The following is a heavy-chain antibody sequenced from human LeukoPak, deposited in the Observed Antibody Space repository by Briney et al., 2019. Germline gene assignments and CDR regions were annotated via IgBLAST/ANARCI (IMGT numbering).Heavy chain of an antibody. CDR2: IYSGGST. J-gene: IGHJ4*02. D-gene: IGHD2-21*01. CDR1: GFTVSSNY. Sequence: GGSLRLSCAASGFTVSSNYMSWVRQAPGKGLEWISVIYSGGSTYYADSVKGRFTISRDNSMNTLHLQMNSLRAEDTAVYYCARLVNYYFDYWGQGTLVTVSS. CDR3: ARLVNYYFDY. V-gene: IGHV3-53*01.